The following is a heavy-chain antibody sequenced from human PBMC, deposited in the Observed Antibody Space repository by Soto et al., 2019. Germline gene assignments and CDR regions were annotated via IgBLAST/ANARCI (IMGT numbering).Heavy chain of an antibody. V-gene: IGHV4-30-4*01. CDR2: IYYSGST. D-gene: IGHD2-21*01. CDR3: ARYSVSYYYGMDV. CDR1: GGSISSSDYY. Sequence: LSLTCTVSGGSISSSDYYWSWIRQPPGKGLEWIGYIYYSGSTYYNPSLKSRVTISVDTSKNQFSLKLSSVTAADTAVYYCARYSVSYYYGMDVWGQGTTVTVSS. J-gene: IGHJ6*02.